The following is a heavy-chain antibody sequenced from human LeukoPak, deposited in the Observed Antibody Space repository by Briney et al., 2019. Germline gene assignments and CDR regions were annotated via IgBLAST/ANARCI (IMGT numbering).Heavy chain of an antibody. CDR2: IYYSGSN. D-gene: IGHD4-17*01. CDR1: GGSITSYY. J-gene: IGHJ5*02. CDR3: AINYGDYPPAS. V-gene: IGHV4-59*01. Sequence: PSETLSLTCTVSGGSITSYYWSWIRQPPGKGLEWIGYIYYSGSNSYNPSLKSRATMSVDTSKNQFSLMLTSMTAADTAVYYCAINYGDYPPASWGQGTLVTVS.